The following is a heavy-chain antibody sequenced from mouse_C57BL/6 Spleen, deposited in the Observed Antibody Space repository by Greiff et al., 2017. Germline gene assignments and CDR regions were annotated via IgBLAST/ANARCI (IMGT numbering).Heavy chain of an antibody. J-gene: IGHJ3*01. Sequence: QVQLQQPGAELVKPGASVKMSCKASGYTFTSYWITWVKQRPGQGLEWIGDIYPGSGSTNYNEKFKSKATLTVDTSSSTAYMQLSSLTSSDSAVYYCAREGRFRGLAYWGQGTLVTVSA. V-gene: IGHV1-55*01. CDR1: GYTFTSYW. CDR2: IYPGSGST. CDR3: AREGRFRGLAY.